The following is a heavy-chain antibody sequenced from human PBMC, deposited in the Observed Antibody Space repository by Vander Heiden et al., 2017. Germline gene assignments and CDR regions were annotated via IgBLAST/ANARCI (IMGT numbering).Heavy chain of an antibody. D-gene: IGHD2-8*01. Sequence: EVQLVESGGDFKQPGGSMRIYCAASGFRFSDYSMNRVRRTPGKGLEWIADLTGDRRTIFYADSVKGRFAVARDNARNAFYLQMNSLRQEDTGVYYCARSVEGNAETWGQGTLVTVSS. CDR1: GFRFSDYS. CDR2: LTGDRRTI. J-gene: IGHJ5*02. V-gene: IGHV3-48*02. CDR3: ARSVEGNAET.